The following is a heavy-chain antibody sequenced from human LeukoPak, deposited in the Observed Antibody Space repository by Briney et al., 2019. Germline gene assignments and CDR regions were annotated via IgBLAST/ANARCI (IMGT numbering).Heavy chain of an antibody. CDR2: ISYDGSNK. Sequence: GGSLRLSCAASGFTFSSYAMHWVRQAPGKGLEWVAVISYDGSNKYYADSVKGRFTISRDNSKNTLYLQMNSLRAEDTAVYYRARLATTFAFDYWGQGTLVTVSS. D-gene: IGHD3-3*01. CDR3: ARLATTFAFDY. V-gene: IGHV3-30*04. CDR1: GFTFSSYA. J-gene: IGHJ4*02.